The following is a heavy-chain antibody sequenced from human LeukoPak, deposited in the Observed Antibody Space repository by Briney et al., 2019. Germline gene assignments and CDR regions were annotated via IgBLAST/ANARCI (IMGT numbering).Heavy chain of an antibody. CDR3: AGSYSSSWVYFDY. D-gene: IGHD6-13*01. J-gene: IGHJ4*02. Sequence: GGSLRLSCAASGFTFSSYGMHWVRQAPGKGLEWVAVIWYDGGNKYYADSVKGRFTISRDNSKNTLYLQMNSLRAEDTAVYYCAGSYSSSWVYFDYWGQGTLVTVSS. V-gene: IGHV3-33*01. CDR1: GFTFSSYG. CDR2: IWYDGGNK.